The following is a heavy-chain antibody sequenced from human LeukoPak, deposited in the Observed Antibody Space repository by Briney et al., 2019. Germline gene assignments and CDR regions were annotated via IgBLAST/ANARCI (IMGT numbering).Heavy chain of an antibody. CDR2: ISGGGGPT. CDR1: GFTFSNYA. CDR3: ARGSVSGDHYYYAMDF. D-gene: IGHD6-19*01. Sequence: GGSLRLSCAASGFTFSNYAMSWVRQAPGKGLEWVSAISGGGGPTYYADSVKGRFTISRDNSKNTLYLQMNSLTAEDTAVYYCARGSVSGDHYYYAMDFWGQGTTVIVSS. V-gene: IGHV3-23*01. J-gene: IGHJ6*01.